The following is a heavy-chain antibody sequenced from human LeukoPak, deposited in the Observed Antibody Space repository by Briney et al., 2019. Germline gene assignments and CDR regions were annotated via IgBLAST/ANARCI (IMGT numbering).Heavy chain of an antibody. CDR2: ISGSGGST. D-gene: IGHD6-19*01. CDR1: GFTFSSYA. J-gene: IGHJ4*02. CDR3: AKVPQWLVNDY. V-gene: IGHV3-23*01. Sequence: PGGSLRLSRAASGFTFSSYAMSWVRQAPGKWLEWVSAISGSGGSTYYADSVKGRFTISRDNSKNTLYLQMNSLRAEDKAVYYCAKVPQWLVNDYWGQGTLVTVSS.